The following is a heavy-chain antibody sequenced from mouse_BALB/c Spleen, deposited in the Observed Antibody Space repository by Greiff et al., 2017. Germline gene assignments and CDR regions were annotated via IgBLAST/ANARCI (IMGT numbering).Heavy chain of an antibody. CDR3: ARNGNYSAMDY. D-gene: IGHD2-1*01. J-gene: IGHJ4*01. V-gene: IGHV1-20*02. CDR2: INPYNGDT. Sequence: EVQLVESGPELVKPGASVKISCKASGYSFTGYFMNWVMQSHGKSLEWIGRINPYNGDTFYNQKFKGKATLTVDKSSSTAHMELRSLASEDSAVYYCARNGNYSAMDYWGQGTSVTVSS. CDR1: GYSFTGYF.